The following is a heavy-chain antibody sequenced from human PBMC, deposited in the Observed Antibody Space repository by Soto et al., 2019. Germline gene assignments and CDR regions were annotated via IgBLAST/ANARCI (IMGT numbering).Heavy chain of an antibody. V-gene: IGHV5-51*01. J-gene: IGHJ6*02. Sequence: PGESLKISCKGSGYSFTSYWIGWVRQMPGKGLEWMGIIYPGDSDTRYSPSFQGQVTISADKSTSTAYLQWSSLKASDTAMYYCARHGIYCSSTSCYDRGVYYYYGMDVWGQGTTVTVSS. D-gene: IGHD2-2*01. CDR3: ARHGIYCSSTSCYDRGVYYYYGMDV. CDR1: GYSFTSYW. CDR2: IYPGDSDT.